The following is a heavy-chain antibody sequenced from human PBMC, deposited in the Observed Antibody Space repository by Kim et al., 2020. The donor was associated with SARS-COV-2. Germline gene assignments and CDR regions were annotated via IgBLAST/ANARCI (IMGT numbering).Heavy chain of an antibody. D-gene: IGHD2-2*01. Sequence: ASVKVSCKASGYMFTSNKMQWVRQAPGQGLEWMGIITPIDGATSYTQKFQGRVTMTRDTSTSTVYMELSSLNPEDTAVYYCARDTTAWSIDYCGHGTLVTVSS. CDR1: GYMFTSNK. CDR3: ARDTTAWSIDY. CDR2: ITPIDGAT. V-gene: IGHV1-46*01. J-gene: IGHJ4*01.